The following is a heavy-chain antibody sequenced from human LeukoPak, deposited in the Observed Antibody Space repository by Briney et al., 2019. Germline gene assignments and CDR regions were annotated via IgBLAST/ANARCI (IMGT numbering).Heavy chain of an antibody. D-gene: IGHD6-13*01. CDR2: IYSGGTT. V-gene: IGHV3-53*01. CDR3: ARAPYSSNWFLDY. CDR1: DFTVSNNY. Sequence: PGGSLRLSCAASDFTVSNNYMSWVRQAPGKGLEWVSVIYSGGTTYYADSVKGRFTISRDNSKNTLYLQMNSLRAEDTAVYYCARAPYSSNWFLDYWGQGTLVTVSS. J-gene: IGHJ4*02.